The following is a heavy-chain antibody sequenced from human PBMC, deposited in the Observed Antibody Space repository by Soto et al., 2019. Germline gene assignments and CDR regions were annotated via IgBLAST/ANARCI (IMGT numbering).Heavy chain of an antibody. CDR2: IIPIFGTA. Sequence: QVQLVQSGAEVKKPGSSVKVSCKASGGTFSSYAISWVRQAPGQGLEWMGGIIPIFGTANYVQKFQGRVTITADESTSTAYMELRSLRSEDTAVYYCAREDRGGSSSGAYYYYGMDVWGQGTTVTVSS. J-gene: IGHJ6*02. CDR1: GGTFSSYA. CDR3: AREDRGGSSSGAYYYYGMDV. V-gene: IGHV1-69*01. D-gene: IGHD6-6*01.